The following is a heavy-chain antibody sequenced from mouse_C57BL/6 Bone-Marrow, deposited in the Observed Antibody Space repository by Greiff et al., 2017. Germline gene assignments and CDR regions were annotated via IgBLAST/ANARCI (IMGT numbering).Heavy chain of an antibody. CDR1: GYAFSSYW. V-gene: IGHV1-80*01. J-gene: IGHJ1*03. CDR2: IYPGDGDT. Sequence: VQLQQSGAELVKPGASVKISCKASGYAFSSYWMNWVKQRPGKGLELIGQIYPGDGDTNYNGKFKGKATLTADKSSSTAYLQLSSLTSEDSAVYFCARGGVYYGSRHWYFDVWGTGTTVTVSS. CDR3: ARGGVYYGSRHWYFDV. D-gene: IGHD1-1*01.